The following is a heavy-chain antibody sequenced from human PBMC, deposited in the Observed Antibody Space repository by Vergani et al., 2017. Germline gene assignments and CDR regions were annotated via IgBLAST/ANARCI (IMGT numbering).Heavy chain of an antibody. CDR1: GDSLSSGVYY. Sequence: QVQLQESGPGLVKPSQTLSLTCSVSGDSLSSGVYYWNWIRQHPGKGLEWIGYIYSTGSTHHNPSLRRRINMSVDTSKKQFSLKLTSVTAADTAVYYCARDGGEYDKDALDVWGQGTKVTVTS. D-gene: IGHD2-21*01. CDR2: IYSTGST. CDR3: ARDGGEYDKDALDV. V-gene: IGHV4-31*03. J-gene: IGHJ3*01.